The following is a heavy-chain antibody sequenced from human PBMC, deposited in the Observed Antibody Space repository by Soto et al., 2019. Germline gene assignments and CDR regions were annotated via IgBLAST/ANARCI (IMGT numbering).Heavy chain of an antibody. D-gene: IGHD3-22*01. Sequence: GGSLRLSCAASGFTFSSYAMHWVRQAPGKGLEWVALISYDGSDKDYADSVKGRFTISRDNSRNTLFLQMNSLRAEDTAVYYCARDYYYFYDSGGYYRPPSYWARGTLVPVSS. CDR3: ARDYYYFYDSGGYYRPPSY. V-gene: IGHV3-30-3*01. CDR1: GFTFSSYA. CDR2: ISYDGSDK. J-gene: IGHJ4*02.